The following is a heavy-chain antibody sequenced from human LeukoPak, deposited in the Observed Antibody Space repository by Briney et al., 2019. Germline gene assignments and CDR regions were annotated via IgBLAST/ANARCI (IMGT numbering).Heavy chain of an antibody. CDR2: INPSGGST. D-gene: IGHD3-22*01. J-gene: IGHJ6*03. Sequence: GASVKVSCKASGYTFTSYYMHWVRQAPGQGLEWMGIINPSGGSTSYAQKFQGRVTMTRDMSTSTVYMELSSLRSEDTAVYYCARARRIYYYDSSGYYGNYYYYYMDVWGKGTTVTISS. CDR1: GYTFTSYY. CDR3: ARARRIYYYDSSGYYGNYYYYYMDV. V-gene: IGHV1-46*01.